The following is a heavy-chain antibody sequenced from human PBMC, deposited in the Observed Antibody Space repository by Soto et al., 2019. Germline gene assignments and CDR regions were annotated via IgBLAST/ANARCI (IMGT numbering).Heavy chain of an antibody. Sequence: EVQLAESGGGLVQPGGSLRLSCAASGFIFNNYEMNWVRQAPGKGLEWVSYISSSGSTKHYAESVKGRFTISRDNAKNSLYLQMNSLRVEDTAVYYCARGLRYDSSGYFQNWGQGTLVAVSS. CDR3: ARGLRYDSSGYFQN. J-gene: IGHJ1*01. CDR2: ISSSGSTK. V-gene: IGHV3-48*03. CDR1: GFIFNNYE. D-gene: IGHD3-22*01.